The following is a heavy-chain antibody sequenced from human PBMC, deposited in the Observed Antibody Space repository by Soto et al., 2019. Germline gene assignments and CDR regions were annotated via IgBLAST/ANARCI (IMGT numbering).Heavy chain of an antibody. J-gene: IGHJ4*02. CDR1: GFTFSNSW. CDR3: AGDDWGXAHI. D-gene: IGHD2-21*01. CDR2: IKEDGSEI. Sequence: GGSLRLSCAASGFTFSNSWMSWVRQAPGKGLEWVANIKEDGSEIHYVDSVKGRFTISRDNTKNCLYLQMSSLRVEDTGVYYCAGDDWGXAHIRGQGTPVTVSS. V-gene: IGHV3-7*04.